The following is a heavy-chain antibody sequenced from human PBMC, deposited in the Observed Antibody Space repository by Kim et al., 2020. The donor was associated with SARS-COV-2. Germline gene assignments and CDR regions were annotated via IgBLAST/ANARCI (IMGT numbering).Heavy chain of an antibody. V-gene: IGHV1-46*01. D-gene: IGHD2-15*01. CDR2: INPSGGST. J-gene: IGHJ4*02. CDR1: GYTFTSYY. CDR3: ARGYCSGGSCYLFDY. Sequence: ASVKVSCKASGYTFTSYYMHWVRQAPGQGLEWMGIINPSGGSTSYAQKFQGRVSMTRDTSTSTVYMELSSLRSEDTAVYYCARGYCSGGSCYLFDYWGQGARVPVP.